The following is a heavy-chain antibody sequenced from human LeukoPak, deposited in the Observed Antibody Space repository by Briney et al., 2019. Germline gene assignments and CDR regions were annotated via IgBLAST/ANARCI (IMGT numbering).Heavy chain of an antibody. CDR1: GFTFSGYA. D-gene: IGHD6-6*01. V-gene: IGHV3-30*04. CDR3: ATQIRYSSSPYSPCDH. Sequence: GGSLRLSCAASGFTFSGYAVHWVRQAPGKGLEWVAAFSYGGSKQYYADSVKSRFTISRDNSKDTLYLQMNGLRPQDTAVYYCATQIRYSSSPYSPCDHWGQGSRVTVSS. CDR2: FSYGGSKQ. J-gene: IGHJ4*02.